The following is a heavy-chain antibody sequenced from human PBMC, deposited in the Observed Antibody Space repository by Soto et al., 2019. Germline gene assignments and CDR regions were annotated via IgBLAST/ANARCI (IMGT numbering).Heavy chain of an antibody. CDR1: GYSFTSYW. V-gene: IGHV5-51*01. CDR2: IYPGASHT. J-gene: IGHJ3*02. D-gene: IGHD4-17*01. CDR3: ARAHMNYGDRHDAFDI. Sequence: PGEALKISCKGSGYSFTSYWIGWVRQMPGKGLEWMGIIYPGASHTRSSPPFQRQVTISADKSISTAYLQWSSLKASDTAMYYCARAHMNYGDRHDAFDIWGQGTIDTVSS.